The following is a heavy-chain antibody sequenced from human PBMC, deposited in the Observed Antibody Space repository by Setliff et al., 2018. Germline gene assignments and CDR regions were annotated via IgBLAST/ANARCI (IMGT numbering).Heavy chain of an antibody. CDR3: RLWFGELSRDY. CDR1: GFTVSSSD. CDR2: LSGDGNA. J-gene: IGHJ4*02. V-gene: IGHV3-53*01. Sequence: LSLSCATSGFTVSSSDMSWVRQAPGKGLEWISVLSGDGNAYYADSVKGRFTISGDTSKNALYLQMNSLRAEDTAVYYCRLWFGELSRDYWGPGTLVTVSS. D-gene: IGHD3-10*01.